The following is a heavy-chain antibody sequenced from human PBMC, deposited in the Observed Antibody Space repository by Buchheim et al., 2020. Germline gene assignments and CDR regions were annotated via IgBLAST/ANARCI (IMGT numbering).Heavy chain of an antibody. D-gene: IGHD6-13*01. CDR1: GFTFSSYA. J-gene: IGHJ4*02. V-gene: IGHV3-30-3*01. CDR3: ARVGLRIAAAGRFLDY. CDR2: ISYDGSNK. Sequence: QVQLVESGGGVVQPGRSLRLSCAASGFTFSSYAMHWVRQAPGKGLEWVAVISYDGSNKYYADSVKGRFTISRANSKNTLYLQMNSLRAEDTAVYYCARVGLRIAAAGRFLDYWGQGTL.